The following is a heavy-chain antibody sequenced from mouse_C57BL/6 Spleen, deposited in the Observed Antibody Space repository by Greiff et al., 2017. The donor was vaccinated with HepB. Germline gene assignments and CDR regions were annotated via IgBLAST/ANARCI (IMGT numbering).Heavy chain of an antibody. D-gene: IGHD1-1*01. CDR2: IYPSDSEN. Sequence: VQLQQPGAELVRPGSSVKLSCKASGFTLTSYWLDWVKQRPGQGLEWIGTIYPSDSENHYNQKFKDKATLTVDKSSRTAYMQHSSLTSEDSAVYYCAVITTVVATDYWGQGTTLTVSS. CDR1: GFTLTSYW. CDR3: AVITTVVATDY. V-gene: IGHV1-61*01. J-gene: IGHJ2*01.